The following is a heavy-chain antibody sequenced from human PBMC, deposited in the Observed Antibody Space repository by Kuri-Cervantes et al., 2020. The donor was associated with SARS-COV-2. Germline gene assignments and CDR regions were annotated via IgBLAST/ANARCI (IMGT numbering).Heavy chain of an antibody. Sequence: GESLKISCAASGFTFSSYGMHWVRQAPGKGLEWVAVIRYDGSNKYYADSVKGRFTISRDNSKNTLYLQMNSLRAEDTAVYYCARDYIAARPGLDYWGQGTLVTVSS. J-gene: IGHJ4*02. CDR1: GFTFSSYG. CDR2: IRYDGSNK. V-gene: IGHV3-33*01. D-gene: IGHD6-6*01. CDR3: ARDYIAARPGLDY.